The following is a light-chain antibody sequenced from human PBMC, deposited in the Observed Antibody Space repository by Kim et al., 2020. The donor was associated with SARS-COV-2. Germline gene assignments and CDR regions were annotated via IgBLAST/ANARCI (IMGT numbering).Light chain of an antibody. Sequence: GQSVTISCPGTSGDVGSYNRVAWYQQPPGTAPKLMIYEVSNRPSGVPDRFSGSKSGNTASLTISGLQAEDEADYYCSSYTSSSTWVFGGGTQLTV. CDR1: SGDVGSYNR. CDR3: SSYTSSSTWV. J-gene: IGLJ3*02. CDR2: EVS. V-gene: IGLV2-18*02.